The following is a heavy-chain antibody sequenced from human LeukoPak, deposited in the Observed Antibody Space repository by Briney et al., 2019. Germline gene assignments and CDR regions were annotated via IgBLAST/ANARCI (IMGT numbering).Heavy chain of an antibody. Sequence: SETLSLTCTVSGGSISSSSYYWGWIRQPPGKGLEWIGSIYYSGSTYYNPSLKSRVTISVDTSKNQFSLKLSSVTAADTAVYYCARGGNYYDSSGRLDYWGQGTLVTVSS. CDR1: GGSISSSSYY. V-gene: IGHV4-39*01. CDR3: ARGGNYYDSSGRLDY. CDR2: IYYSGST. J-gene: IGHJ4*02. D-gene: IGHD3-22*01.